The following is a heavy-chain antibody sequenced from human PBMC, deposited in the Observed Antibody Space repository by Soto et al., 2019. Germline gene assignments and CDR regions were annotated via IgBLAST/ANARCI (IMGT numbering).Heavy chain of an antibody. D-gene: IGHD3-3*01. V-gene: IGHV3-23*04. Sequence: EVQLVESGGGLVQPGGSLRLSCAASGFTFSSYAMRWVRQAPGKGLEWVAAISGGGSSTYYADSVKGRFTISRDNSKNTLYLQMNSLRAEDTAVYYCAKGLYYDFWSGYPTLDYWGQGTLVTVSS. CDR2: ISGGGSST. J-gene: IGHJ4*02. CDR1: GFTFSSYA. CDR3: AKGLYYDFWSGYPTLDY.